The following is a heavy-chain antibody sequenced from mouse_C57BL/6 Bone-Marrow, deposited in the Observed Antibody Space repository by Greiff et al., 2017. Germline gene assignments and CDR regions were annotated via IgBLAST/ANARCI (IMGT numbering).Heavy chain of an antibody. CDR1: GYTFTSYW. CDR2: INPSSGYT. Sequence: QVQLKESGTVLARPGASVKMSCKTSGYTFTSYWMHWVKQRPGQGLEWIGYINPSSGYTKYNQKFKDKATLTADKSSSTAYMQLSSLTYEDSAVYYCARGLRRFAYWGQGTLVTVSA. J-gene: IGHJ3*01. V-gene: IGHV1-7*01. D-gene: IGHD2-4*01. CDR3: ARGLRRFAY.